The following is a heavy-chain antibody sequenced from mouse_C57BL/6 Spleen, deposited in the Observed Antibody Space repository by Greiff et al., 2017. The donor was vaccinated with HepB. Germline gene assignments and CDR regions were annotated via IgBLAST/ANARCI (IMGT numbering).Heavy chain of an antibody. J-gene: IGHJ4*01. Sequence: VQLQQSGAELVKPGASVKLSCTASGFNIKDYYMHWVKQRTEQGLEWIGRIDPEDGDTKYAPKFQGKATITADTSSNTAYLQLSSLTSEDTAVYYCARWAYGNYDAMDYWGQGTSVTVSS. CDR2: IDPEDGDT. V-gene: IGHV14-2*01. CDR1: GFNIKDYY. D-gene: IGHD2-1*01. CDR3: ARWAYGNYDAMDY.